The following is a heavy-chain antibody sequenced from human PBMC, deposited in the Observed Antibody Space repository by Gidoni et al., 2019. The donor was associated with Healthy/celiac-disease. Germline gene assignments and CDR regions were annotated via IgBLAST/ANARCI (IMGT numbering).Heavy chain of an antibody. D-gene: IGHD6-13*01. V-gene: IGHV3-33*08. CDR1: GFTFSRYG. Sequence: QVQLLESGGGVVHPGRYLSLSCTASGFTFSRYGMHWVRQAPGKGLEWVAVIWYNVSNKYYADSVKGRFNISRDNSKNTLYLQMNSLRAEDTAVYDCARDWGSLGYSSSWIYWGQGTLVTVSS. J-gene: IGHJ4*02. CDR2: IWYNVSNK. CDR3: ARDWGSLGYSSSWIY.